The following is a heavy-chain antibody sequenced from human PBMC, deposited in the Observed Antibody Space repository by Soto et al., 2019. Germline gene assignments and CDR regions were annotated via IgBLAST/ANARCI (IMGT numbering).Heavy chain of an antibody. CDR1: GGSISSGDYY. V-gene: IGHV4-30-4*01. Sequence: SETLSLTCTVSGGSISSGDYYWSWIRQPPGKGLEWIGYIFYSGSTYYNPSLKSRVSISVDTSKNQFSLKLSSVTAADTAVYYCARAVLQLDPWGQGNLVTVSS. CDR3: ARAVLQLDP. J-gene: IGHJ5*02. D-gene: IGHD3-10*01. CDR2: IFYSGST.